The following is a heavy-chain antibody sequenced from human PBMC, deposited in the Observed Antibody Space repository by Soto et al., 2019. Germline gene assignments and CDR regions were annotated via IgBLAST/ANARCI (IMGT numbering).Heavy chain of an antibody. CDR3: ARSVRIAAAGDNWFDL. CDR2: MNPNSGNT. D-gene: IGHD6-13*01. V-gene: IGHV1-8*01. CDR1: GYTFTSYD. Sequence: GASVKVSCKASGYTFTSYDINWVRQATGQGLEWMGWMNPNSGNTGYAQKFQGRVTMTRNTSISTAYMELSSLRSEDTAVYYCARSVRIAAAGDNWFDLWGQGTLVTVSS. J-gene: IGHJ5*02.